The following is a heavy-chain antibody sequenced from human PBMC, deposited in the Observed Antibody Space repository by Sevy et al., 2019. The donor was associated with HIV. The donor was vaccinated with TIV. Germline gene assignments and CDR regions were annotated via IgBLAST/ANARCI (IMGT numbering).Heavy chain of an antibody. CDR3: ASGGTHNYDFWSGFPSFDY. Sequence: ASVKVSCKASGGTFSSYAISWVRQAPGQGLEWMGGIIPIFGTANYAQKFQGRVTITADESTSTAYMELSSLRSEDTAAYYCASGGTHNYDFWSGFPSFDYWGQGTLVTVSS. CDR2: IIPIFGTA. V-gene: IGHV1-69*13. D-gene: IGHD3-3*01. CDR1: GGTFSSYA. J-gene: IGHJ4*02.